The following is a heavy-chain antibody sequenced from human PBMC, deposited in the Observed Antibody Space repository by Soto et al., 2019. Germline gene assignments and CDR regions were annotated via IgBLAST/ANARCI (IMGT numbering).Heavy chain of an antibody. CDR3: ARHIVVVTNAFDI. CDR1: GYSFTSYW. V-gene: IGHV5-10-1*01. J-gene: IGHJ3*02. D-gene: IGHD2-21*02. CDR2: IDPSDSYT. Sequence: GESLKISCKGSGYSFTSYWISWVRQMPGKGLEWMGRIDPSDSYTNYSPSFQGHVTISADKSISTAYLQWSSLKASDTAMYYCARHIVVVTNAFDIWGQGTMVTVSS.